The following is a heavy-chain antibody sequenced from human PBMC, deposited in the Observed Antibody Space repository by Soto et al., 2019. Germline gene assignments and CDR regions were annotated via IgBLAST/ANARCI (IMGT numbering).Heavy chain of an antibody. D-gene: IGHD6-6*01. CDR3: AKDLTRQLAYWLDP. CDR2: INAHSGGT. J-gene: IGHJ5*02. Sequence: ASVKVSCKASGYTFTGYYIHWLRQAPGQGLEWMGWINAHSGGTEYAQKFQGRVTLTRDTSIATAYLTLTSLTSDDTALYYCAKDLTRQLAYWLDPWGQGTQVTVSS. V-gene: IGHV1-2*02. CDR1: GYTFTGYY.